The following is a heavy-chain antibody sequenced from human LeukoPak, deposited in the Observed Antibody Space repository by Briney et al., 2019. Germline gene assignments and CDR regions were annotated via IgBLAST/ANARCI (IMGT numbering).Heavy chain of an antibody. J-gene: IGHJ4*02. CDR3: ARFGTYYYGSGAVGYFDY. Sequence: ASVKVSCKASRYTFTGYYMHWVRQAPGQGLEWMGWINPNSGGTNYAQKFQGRVTMTRDTSISTAYMELSRLRSDDTAVYYCARFGTYYYGSGAVGYFDYWGQGTLVTVSS. V-gene: IGHV1-2*02. CDR2: INPNSGGT. CDR1: RYTFTGYY. D-gene: IGHD3-10*01.